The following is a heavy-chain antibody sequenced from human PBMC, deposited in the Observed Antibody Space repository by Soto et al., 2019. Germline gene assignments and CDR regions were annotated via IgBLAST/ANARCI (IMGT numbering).Heavy chain of an antibody. CDR1: GDAISSGARS. Sequence: QVQLQESGPGLVKPSETLSLTCTVSGDAISSGARSWSWIRQHPGRGLEWIGSIHYSGTTYYNPSLISRISISLVTSQNQFSLTLSSVPAGDTAVYGCAGAPNRYYVDFWGQGPLVTVSS. CDR2: IHYSGTT. D-gene: IGHD4-17*01. V-gene: IGHV4-31*03. J-gene: IGHJ4*02. CDR3: AGAPNRYYVDF.